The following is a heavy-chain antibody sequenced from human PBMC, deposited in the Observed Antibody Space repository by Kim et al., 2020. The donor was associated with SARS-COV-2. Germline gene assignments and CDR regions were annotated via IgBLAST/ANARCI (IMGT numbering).Heavy chain of an antibody. CDR3: MQVQGRIGVGY. J-gene: IGHJ4*02. CDR1: GLTVTNTY. V-gene: IGHV3-53*01. Sequence: GGSLRLSCAASGLTVTNTYMSWFLQAPGKGLECVSLIFTDDTTYYTDSVMGRFTISRVKSKNTLYLHMISFTTEDTAMYYCMQVQGRIGVGYWGQGTLV. CDR2: IFTDDTT. D-gene: IGHD2-21*01.